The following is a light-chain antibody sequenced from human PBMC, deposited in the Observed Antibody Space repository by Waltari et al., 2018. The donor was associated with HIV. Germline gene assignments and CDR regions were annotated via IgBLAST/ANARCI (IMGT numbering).Light chain of an antibody. CDR1: NIDVGNYPL. Sequence: QSPLTQPASVSGNPGQSVTITCPGTNIDVGNYPLVSWYQQHQGKAPKLLIYDVSKRPSGVSSRFSGSKSGYWASLTISGLLTEDESYYYCLTYVSDSGTWKFGGGTYLTV. CDR2: DVS. CDR3: LTYVSDSGTWK. V-gene: IGLV2-23*02. J-gene: IGLJ3*02.